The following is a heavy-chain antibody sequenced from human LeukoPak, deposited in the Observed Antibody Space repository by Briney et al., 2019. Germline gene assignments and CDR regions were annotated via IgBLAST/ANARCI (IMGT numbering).Heavy chain of an antibody. CDR1: GGSFSGYY. J-gene: IGHJ5*02. CDR3: ARGGGYNWFDP. V-gene: IGHV4-34*01. CDR2: INHSGST. Sequence: SETLSLTCAVYGGSFSGYYWSWIRQPPGKGLEWIGEINHSGSTNYNPSLKSRVTISVDTSKNQFSLKLTSVTAADTAVYYCARGGGYNWFDPWGQEPWSPSPQ.